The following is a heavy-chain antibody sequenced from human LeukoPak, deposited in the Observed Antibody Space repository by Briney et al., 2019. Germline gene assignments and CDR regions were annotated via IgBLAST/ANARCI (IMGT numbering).Heavy chain of an antibody. J-gene: IGHJ5*02. CDR3: ARRRYYYDSRNWFDP. Sequence: GSLRLSCAASGFTFSNAWMSWIRQPPGKGLEWIGEINHSGSTNYNPSLKSRVTISVDTSKNQFSLKLSSVTAADTAVYYCARRRYYYDSRNWFDPWGQGTLVTVSS. V-gene: IGHV4-34*01. CDR2: INHSGST. CDR1: GFTFSNAW. D-gene: IGHD3-22*01.